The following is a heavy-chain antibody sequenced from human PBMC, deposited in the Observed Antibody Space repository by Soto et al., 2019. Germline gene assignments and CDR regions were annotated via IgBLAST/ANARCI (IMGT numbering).Heavy chain of an antibody. J-gene: IGHJ6*03. CDR3: ARRSITMVRGVIFYYYYMDV. CDR2: INHSGST. Sequence: SETLSLTCAVYGGSLSGYYWSWIRQPPGKGLEWIGEINHSGSTNYNPSLKSRVTISVDTSKNQFSLKLSSVTAADTAVYYCARRSITMVRGVIFYYYYMDVWGKGITVTVSS. CDR1: GGSLSGYY. D-gene: IGHD3-10*01. V-gene: IGHV4-34*01.